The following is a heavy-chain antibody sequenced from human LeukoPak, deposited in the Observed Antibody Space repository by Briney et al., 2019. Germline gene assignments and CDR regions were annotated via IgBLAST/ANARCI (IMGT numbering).Heavy chain of an antibody. D-gene: IGHD3-9*01. CDR1: GGSISSYY. J-gene: IGHJ2*01. V-gene: IGHV4-59*01. CDR3: ARVDWNWYFDL. Sequence: PSETLSLTCTVSGGSISSYYWSWIRQPPGKGLEWIGYIYYSGSTNYNPSLESRVTISVDTSKNQFSLKLSSVTAADTAVYYCARVDWNWYFDLWGRGTLVTVSS. CDR2: IYYSGST.